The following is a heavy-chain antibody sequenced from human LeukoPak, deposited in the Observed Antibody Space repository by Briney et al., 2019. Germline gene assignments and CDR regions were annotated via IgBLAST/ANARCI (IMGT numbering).Heavy chain of an antibody. D-gene: IGHD1-1*01. CDR3: AKDIEARTAGFSFDY. V-gene: IGHV3-43*02. CDR1: GFTFDDFA. J-gene: IGHJ4*02. CDR2: IRGDGGST. Sequence: GGSLRLSCAASGFTFDDFAMHWVRQAPGKGLEWVSLIRGDGGSTYYADSVKGRFTISRDNSKNSLYLQVNSLRTEDTAFYYCAKDIEARTAGFSFDYWGQGTLVTVSS.